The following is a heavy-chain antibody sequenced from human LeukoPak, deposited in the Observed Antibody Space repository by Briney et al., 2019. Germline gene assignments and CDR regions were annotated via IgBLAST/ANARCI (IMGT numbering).Heavy chain of an antibody. D-gene: IGHD3-16*01. J-gene: IGHJ6*02. CDR1: GVTFSSYW. CDR3: ARGGGLDV. Sequence: GGSLRLSCAASGVTFSSYWMNWARQAPGKGLEWVASINHNGNVNYYVDSAKGRFTISRDNAKNSLYLQMSNLGAEDTAVYFCARGGGLDVWGQGATVTVSS. CDR2: INHNGNVN. V-gene: IGHV3-7*03.